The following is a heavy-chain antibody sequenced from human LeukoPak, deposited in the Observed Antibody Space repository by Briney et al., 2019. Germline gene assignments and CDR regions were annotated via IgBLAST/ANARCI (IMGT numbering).Heavy chain of an antibody. CDR2: ISYDGSNK. V-gene: IGHV3-30-3*01. Sequence: PGGSLRLSCAASGFTFSSYAMHWVRQAPGKGLEWVAVISYDGSNKYYADSVKGRFTISRDNSKNTLYLQMNSLRAEDTAVYYCASQSVAVAGWAPDYWGLGTLVTVSS. CDR3: ASQSVAVAGWAPDY. J-gene: IGHJ4*02. D-gene: IGHD6-19*01. CDR1: GFTFSSYA.